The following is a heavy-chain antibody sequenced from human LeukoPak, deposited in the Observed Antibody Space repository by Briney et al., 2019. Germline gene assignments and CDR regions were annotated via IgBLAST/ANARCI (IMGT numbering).Heavy chain of an antibody. CDR1: GGSISSYY. CDR3: ARGPYSGSYYSVNAFDI. Sequence: SETLSLTCTVSGGSISSYYWSWIRQPPGKGLEWIGSIYYSGSTYYNPSLKSRVTISVDTSKNQFSLKLSSVTAADTAVYYCARGPYSGSYYSVNAFDIWGQGTMVTVSS. V-gene: IGHV4-39*07. D-gene: IGHD1-26*01. CDR2: IYYSGST. J-gene: IGHJ3*02.